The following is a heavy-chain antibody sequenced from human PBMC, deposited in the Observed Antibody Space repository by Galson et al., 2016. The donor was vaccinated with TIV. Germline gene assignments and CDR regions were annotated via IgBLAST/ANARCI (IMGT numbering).Heavy chain of an antibody. V-gene: IGHV2-5*02. Sequence: PALVKPTQTLTLTCTFSGFSLSTSGVAVGWIRQPPGKALEWLALIYWDDDKRYRPSLKSRLTITKDTPKNHVLLTVTNLDPEDTATYYCAHIRSVASAVLDAFDIWGPGTVVTVSS. J-gene: IGHJ3*02. CDR2: IYWDDDK. CDR3: AHIRSVASAVLDAFDI. D-gene: IGHD2-2*01. CDR1: GFSLSTSGVA.